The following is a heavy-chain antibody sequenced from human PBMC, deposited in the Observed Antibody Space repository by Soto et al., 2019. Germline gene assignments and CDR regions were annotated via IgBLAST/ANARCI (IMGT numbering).Heavy chain of an antibody. V-gene: IGHV3-30*18. D-gene: IGHD4-17*01. CDR3: AKDVYGGNSFPDY. J-gene: IGHJ4*02. Sequence: QVQLVESGGGVVQPGRSLRLSCAASGFTFSSYGMHWVRQAPGKGLEWVAVISYDGSNKYYADSVKGRFTISRDNSKNTVYLQMNSLRAEDTAVYYCAKDVYGGNSFPDYWGQGTLVTVSS. CDR2: ISYDGSNK. CDR1: GFTFSSYG.